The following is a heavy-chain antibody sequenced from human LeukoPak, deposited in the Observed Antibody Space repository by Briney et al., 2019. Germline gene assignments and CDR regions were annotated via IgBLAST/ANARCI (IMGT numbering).Heavy chain of an antibody. J-gene: IGHJ4*02. Sequence: KPSETLSLTCIVTGGSIRSSSYYWGWIRQPPGKGLEWIGSIYYSGSTYYNPSLKSRVTISVDTSQNQFSLKLSSVTAADTAVYYCARGVNYYDYVWGSYRLFDYWGQGTLVTVSS. CDR1: GGSIRSSSYY. V-gene: IGHV4-39*07. CDR3: ARGVNYYDYVWGSYRLFDY. CDR2: IYYSGST. D-gene: IGHD3-16*02.